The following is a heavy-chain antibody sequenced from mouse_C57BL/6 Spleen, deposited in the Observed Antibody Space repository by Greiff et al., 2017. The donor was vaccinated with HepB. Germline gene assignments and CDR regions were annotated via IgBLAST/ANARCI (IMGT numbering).Heavy chain of an antibody. D-gene: IGHD4-1*01. J-gene: IGHJ2*01. Sequence: QVQLQQSGPELVKPRASVKISCKASGYAFSSSWMNWVKQRPGKGLEWIGRTYPGDGDTNYNGKFKGKATLTADKSSSTAYMQLSSLTSEDSAVYFCARGLGRVFDYWGQGTTLTVSS. V-gene: IGHV1-82*01. CDR2: TYPGDGDT. CDR1: GYAFSSSW. CDR3: ARGLGRVFDY.